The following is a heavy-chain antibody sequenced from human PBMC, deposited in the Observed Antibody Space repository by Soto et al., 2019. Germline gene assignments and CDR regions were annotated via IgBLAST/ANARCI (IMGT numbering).Heavy chain of an antibody. CDR3: AKDPAKGSYSNSYYFDY. CDR2: ISGSGGST. D-gene: IGHD1-26*01. CDR1: GFTFSSYA. J-gene: IGHJ4*02. V-gene: IGHV3-23*01. Sequence: GGSLRLSCGASGFTFSSYAMSWVRQAPGKGLEWVSAISGSGGSTYYADSVKGRFTISRDNSKNTLYLQMNSLRAEDTAVYYCAKDPAKGSYSNSYYFDYWGQGTLVTVSS.